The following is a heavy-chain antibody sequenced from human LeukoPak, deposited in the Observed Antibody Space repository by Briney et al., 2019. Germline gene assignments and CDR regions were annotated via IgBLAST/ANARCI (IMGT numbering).Heavy chain of an antibody. CDR3: ARAGLDGYNYDNWFDP. Sequence: GGSLRHSCAAPGFTFSSYAMRWGREAPGKGLEWVAVISYDGSNKYYADSVKGRFTISRDNSKNTLYLQMNSLRAEDTAVYYCARAGLDGYNYDNWFDPWGQGTLVTVSS. D-gene: IGHD5-24*01. J-gene: IGHJ5*02. V-gene: IGHV3-30*04. CDR1: GFTFSSYA. CDR2: ISYDGSNK.